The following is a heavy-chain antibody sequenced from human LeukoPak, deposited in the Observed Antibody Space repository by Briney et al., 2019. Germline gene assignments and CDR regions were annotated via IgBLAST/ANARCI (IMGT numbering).Heavy chain of an antibody. CDR2: ISNNGGSS. V-gene: IGHV3-64D*09. Sequence: GGSLRLSCSASGFTFSAYAMYWVRQAPGKGREYVSGISNNGGSSFYADSVKGRFTISRDNSKNTLYLQMSSLRAEDTAVYYCVKITSVTGGDCWGQGTRLTVSS. J-gene: IGHJ4*02. CDR1: GFTFSAYA. D-gene: IGHD1-14*01. CDR3: VKITSVTGGDC.